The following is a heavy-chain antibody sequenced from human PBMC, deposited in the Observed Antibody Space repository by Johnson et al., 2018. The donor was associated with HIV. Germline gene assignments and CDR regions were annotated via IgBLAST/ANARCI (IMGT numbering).Heavy chain of an antibody. V-gene: IGHV3-66*02. CDR3: ARARGGEGSGSYAFDI. Sequence: MQLVESGGGLVQPGGSLRLSCVASGLTVSSNYITWVRQSPGKGLECVSVIYSGDNTYYADSVKGRFTISRDNSKSTLYLQMHSLRTEDTAMYYCARARGGEGSGSYAFDIWGQGTMVTVSS. CDR1: GLTVSSNY. D-gene: IGHD3-10*01. CDR2: IYSGDNT. J-gene: IGHJ3*02.